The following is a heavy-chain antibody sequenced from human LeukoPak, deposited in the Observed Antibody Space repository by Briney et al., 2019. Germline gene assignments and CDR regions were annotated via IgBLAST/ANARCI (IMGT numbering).Heavy chain of an antibody. V-gene: IGHV3-23*01. D-gene: IGHD6-13*01. J-gene: IGHJ4*02. CDR2: ISGSGGST. Sequence: GGSLRLSCAASGFTFSTYAMSWVRQAPGKGLEWVSAISGSGGSTYYADSVKGRFTISRDNSKSTLYLQMNSLRAEDTAVYYCAKDFIVAADRALFFDYWGQGALVTVSS. CDR3: AKDFIVAADRALFFDY. CDR1: GFTFSTYA.